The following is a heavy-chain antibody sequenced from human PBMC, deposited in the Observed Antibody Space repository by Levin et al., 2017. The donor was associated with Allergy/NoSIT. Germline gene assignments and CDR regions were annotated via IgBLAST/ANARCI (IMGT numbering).Heavy chain of an antibody. CDR1: GFSFSSYW. CDR3: ARDQWLGESYYFDY. CDR2: INSDGSST. Sequence: PGGSLRLSCAASGFSFSSYWMYWVRQAPGKGLVWVLSINSDGSSTNYADSVKGRFTISRDNAKNTVYLQMNSLRAEDTAVYFCARDQWLGESYYFDYWGQGALVTVSS. J-gene: IGHJ4*02. V-gene: IGHV3-74*01. D-gene: IGHD3-10*01.